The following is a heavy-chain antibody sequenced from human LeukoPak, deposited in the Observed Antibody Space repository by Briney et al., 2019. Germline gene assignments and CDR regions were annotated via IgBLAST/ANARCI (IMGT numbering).Heavy chain of an antibody. J-gene: IGHJ4*02. CDR2: IKQDGSEK. D-gene: IGHD2-15*01. CDR3: ARDGGPFDS. V-gene: IGHV3-7*03. Sequence: PGGSLRLSCAASRFTFRSYWMSWVRQAPGKGLEWVANIKQDGSEKYYVDAVKGRFTISRDNAKNSVYLQLNSLRAEDTAVYYCARDGGPFDSWGQRTLVTVSS. CDR1: RFTFRSYW.